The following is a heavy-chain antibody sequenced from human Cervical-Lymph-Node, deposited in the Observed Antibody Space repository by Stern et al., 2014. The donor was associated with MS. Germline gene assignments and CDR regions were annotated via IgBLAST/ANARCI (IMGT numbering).Heavy chain of an antibody. D-gene: IGHD1-1*01. Sequence: VQLVESGGGLVQPRGTLMISCVASGFTFRTNWVHWGRTGPAKGMEWVSRINGDGTVSNYADSARGGFTTSRNNRHNTMSLQLDNLRVEDTAIYYCASAYRESWGQGTLVTVST. CDR1: GFTFRTNW. J-gene: IGHJ4*02. V-gene: IGHV3-74*02. CDR2: INGDGTVS. CDR3: ASAYRES.